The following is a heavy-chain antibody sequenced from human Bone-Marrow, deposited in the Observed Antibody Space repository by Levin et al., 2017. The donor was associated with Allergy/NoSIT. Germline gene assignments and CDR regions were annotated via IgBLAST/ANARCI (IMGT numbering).Heavy chain of an antibody. CDR2: ISYDGSKE. CDR3: ARDASVLRILEWLRFGMDV. CDR1: GSRITNHA. J-gene: IGHJ6*02. D-gene: IGHD3-3*01. Sequence: AGGSLRLSCAASGSRITNHAMHWVRQAPGKGLEWVAIISYDGSKEYYADSVQGRFTISRDNSQNTVYLQMDSLRADDTAVYYCARDASVLRILEWLRFGMDVWGQGTTVIVSS. V-gene: IGHV3-30*03.